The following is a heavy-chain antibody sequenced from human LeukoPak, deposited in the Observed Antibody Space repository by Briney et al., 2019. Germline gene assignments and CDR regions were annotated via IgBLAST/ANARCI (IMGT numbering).Heavy chain of an antibody. CDR2: IYSDGSS. V-gene: IGHV3-53*01. CDR1: GFIFSSKY. J-gene: IGHJ4*02. Sequence: PGGSLRLSCAASGFIFSSKYMSWVRQAPGKGLEGVSIIYSDGSSYYTDRVRGRFTISRDNSRTTLYLEMNSLRPEDPAVYYCATPRGIWGVSLDHWGQGTLVTVSS. CDR3: ATPRGIWGVSLDH. D-gene: IGHD3-10*01.